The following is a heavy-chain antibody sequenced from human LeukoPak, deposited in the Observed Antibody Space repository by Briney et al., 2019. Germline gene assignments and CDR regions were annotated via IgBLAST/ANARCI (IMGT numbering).Heavy chain of an antibody. CDR3: ANVMSPLRYCSSTSCNYGMDV. Sequence: ASVKVSCKVSGYTLSELSMHWVRQAPGKGLEWMGGFDPEDGETIYAQNFQGRVTMTEDTSTDTTYMELSSLRSEVTAVYYCANVMSPLRYCSSTSCNYGMDVWGQGTTVTVSS. J-gene: IGHJ6*02. CDR2: FDPEDGET. D-gene: IGHD2-2*01. V-gene: IGHV1-24*01. CDR1: GYTLSELS.